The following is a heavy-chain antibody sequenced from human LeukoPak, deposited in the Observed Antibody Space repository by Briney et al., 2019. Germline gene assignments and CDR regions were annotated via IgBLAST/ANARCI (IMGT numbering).Heavy chain of an antibody. V-gene: IGHV3-30*04. J-gene: IGHJ4*02. CDR1: GFTFCSYA. D-gene: IGHD5-24*01. CDR2: ISYDGSNK. CDR3: ARGDGYNPEFDY. Sequence: GGSLRLSCAASGFTFCSYAMHWVHQAPGKGLEWVAVISYDGSNKYYADSVKGRFTISRDNSKNTLYLQMNSLRAEDTAVYYCARGDGYNPEFDYWGQGTLVTVSS.